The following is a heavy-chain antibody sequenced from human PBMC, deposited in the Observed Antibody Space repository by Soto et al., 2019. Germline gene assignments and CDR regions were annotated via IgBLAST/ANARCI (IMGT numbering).Heavy chain of an antibody. J-gene: IGHJ4*02. D-gene: IGHD3-10*01. Sequence: GGSLRLSCAASGFTFSSYSMNWVRQAPGKGLEWVSYISSSSSTIYYADSVKGRFTISRDNAKNSLYLQMNSLRAEDTAVYYCATSPWAVYYGSGRRPSLSDYFDYWGQGTLVTVSS. CDR2: ISSSSSTI. CDR3: ATSPWAVYYGSGRRPSLSDYFDY. CDR1: GFTFSSYS. V-gene: IGHV3-48*01.